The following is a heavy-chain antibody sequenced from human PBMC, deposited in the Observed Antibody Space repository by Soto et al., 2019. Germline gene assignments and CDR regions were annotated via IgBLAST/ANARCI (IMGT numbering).Heavy chain of an antibody. CDR2: TIPMFGTT. CDR1: GGTFNSYA. J-gene: IGHJ6*02. Sequence: QVQLVQSGAEVKKPASSVRVSCKASGGTFNSYAITWVRQAPGQGLEWMGGTIPMFGTTNYAEKFQGRVTITADESTNTAYMELSSLRSEDTAVYYCTRCGIRYHSIGYYLGIDGMDVWGQGTTVIVSS. V-gene: IGHV1-69*12. D-gene: IGHD3-22*01. CDR3: TRCGIRYHSIGYYLGIDGMDV.